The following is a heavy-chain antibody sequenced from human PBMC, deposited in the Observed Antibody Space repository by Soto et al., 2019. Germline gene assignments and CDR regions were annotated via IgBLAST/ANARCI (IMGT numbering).Heavy chain of an antibody. D-gene: IGHD3-10*01. V-gene: IGHV1-18*01. J-gene: IGHJ4*02. CDR2: ISAYNGNT. Sequence: ASVKVSCKASGYTCTSYCISWVRQAPGQGLEWMGWISAYNGNTNYAQKLQGRVTMTTDTSTSTAYMELRSLRSDDTAVYYCARDTIYGSGSYYKIGLRDWGQGTLVTVSS. CDR3: ARDTIYGSGSYYKIGLRD. CDR1: GYTCTSYC.